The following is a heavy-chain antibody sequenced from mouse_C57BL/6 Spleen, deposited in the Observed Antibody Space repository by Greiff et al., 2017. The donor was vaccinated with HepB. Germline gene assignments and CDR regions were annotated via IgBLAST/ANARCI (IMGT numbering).Heavy chain of an antibody. Sequence: EVQLQESGPGLVKPSQSLSLTCSVTGYSITSGYYWNWIRQFPGNKLEWMGYISYDGSNNYNPSLKNRISITRDTSKNQFFLKLNSVTTEDTATYYCAREEIYYGSSCMDYWGQGTSVTVSS. D-gene: IGHD1-1*01. CDR3: AREEIYYGSSCMDY. CDR2: ISYDGSN. CDR1: GYSITSGYY. J-gene: IGHJ4*01. V-gene: IGHV3-6*01.